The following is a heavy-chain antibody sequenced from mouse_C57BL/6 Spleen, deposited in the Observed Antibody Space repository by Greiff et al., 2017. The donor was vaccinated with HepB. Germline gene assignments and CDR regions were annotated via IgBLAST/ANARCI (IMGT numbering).Heavy chain of an antibody. CDR3: ASPITTVVVPNDWYFDV. J-gene: IGHJ1*03. V-gene: IGHV1-59*01. CDR2: IDPSDSYT. Sequence: QVQLQQPGAELVRPGPSVKLSCKASGYTFTSYWMHWVKQRPGQGLEWIGVIDPSDSYTNYNQKFKGKATLTVDTSSSTAYMQLSSLTSEDSAVYYCASPITTVVVPNDWYFDVWGTGTTVTVSS. CDR1: GYTFTSYW. D-gene: IGHD1-1*01.